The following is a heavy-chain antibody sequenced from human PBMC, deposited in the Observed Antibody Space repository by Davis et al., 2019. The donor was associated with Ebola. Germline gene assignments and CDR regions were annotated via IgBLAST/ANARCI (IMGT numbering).Heavy chain of an antibody. V-gene: IGHV1-46*01. CDR2: INPSGGST. CDR3: ARSRFGGGNVRGFGDY. CDR1: GGTFSSYA. J-gene: IGHJ4*02. Sequence: ASVKVSCKASGGTFSSYAINWVRQAPGQGLEWMGIINPSGGSTSYAQKFQGRVTMTRDTSTSTVYMELSSLRSEDTAVYYCARSRFGGGNVRGFGDYWGQGTLVTVSS. D-gene: IGHD4-23*01.